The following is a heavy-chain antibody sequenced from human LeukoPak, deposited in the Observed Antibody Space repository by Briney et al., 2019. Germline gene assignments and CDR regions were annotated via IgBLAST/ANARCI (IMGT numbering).Heavy chain of an antibody. D-gene: IGHD6-19*01. J-gene: IGHJ4*02. CDR1: GGSISSGGY. CDR3: ARVGGGSSGWYP. CDR2: IHYTGNT. Sequence: PSQTLSLTCTVSGGSISSGGYWSWIRPHPEKGLEWIGYIHYTGNTYYNPSLKSRVSISVDMSQNQFSLNLNSVTAADTAVYYCARVGGGSSGWYPWGQGTLVTVSS. V-gene: IGHV4-31*03.